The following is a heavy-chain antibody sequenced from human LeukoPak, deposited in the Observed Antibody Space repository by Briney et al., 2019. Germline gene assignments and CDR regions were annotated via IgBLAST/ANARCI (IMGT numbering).Heavy chain of an antibody. CDR1: GLSFSRFE. CDR3: ASGVEAGRHYYGMDV. CDR2: ISSWGETI. V-gene: IGHV3-48*03. Sequence: GGSLRLSCAASGLSFSRFEMNWVRQAPGKGLEWVSYISSWGETIYYADSVWGRFTISRDNAKNSLFLQMNSLGAEDTAVYYCASGVEAGRHYYGMDVWGQGTTVTVSS. J-gene: IGHJ6*02. D-gene: IGHD6-13*01.